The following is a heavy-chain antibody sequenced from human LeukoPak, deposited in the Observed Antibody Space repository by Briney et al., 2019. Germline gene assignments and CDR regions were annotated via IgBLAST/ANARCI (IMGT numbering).Heavy chain of an antibody. CDR1: GFTFSSYA. CDR2: ISYDGSNK. J-gene: IGHJ4*02. V-gene: IGHV3-30-3*01. D-gene: IGHD6-19*01. CDR3: ARDDSQKQWLFDY. Sequence: GRSLRLSCAASGFTFSSYAMHWVRQAPGKGLEWVAVISYDGSNKYYADSVKGRFTISRDNSKNTLYLQMNSLRAEDTAVYYCARDDSQKQWLFDYWGQGTLVTVSS.